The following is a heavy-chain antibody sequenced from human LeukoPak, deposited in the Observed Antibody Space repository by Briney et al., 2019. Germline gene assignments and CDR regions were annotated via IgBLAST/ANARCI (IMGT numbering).Heavy chain of an antibody. D-gene: IGHD3-16*01. J-gene: IGHJ6*02. Sequence: GVSLRLSCAASGFIFSTYGMHWVRQAPGKGLEWVAVISYDGSNKYYADSVKGRFTISRDKVKNFLYLQMNSLRVEDTALYFCTRDMRPGGADVWGQGTTVTVSS. V-gene: IGHV3-30*03. CDR2: ISYDGSNK. CDR3: TRDMRPGGADV. CDR1: GFIFSTYG.